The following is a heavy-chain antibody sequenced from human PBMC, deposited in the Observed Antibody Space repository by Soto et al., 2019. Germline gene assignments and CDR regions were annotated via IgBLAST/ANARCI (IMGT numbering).Heavy chain of an antibody. Sequence: QVQLQQWGAGLLKPSETLSLTCAVYGGSFSGYYWSWIRQPPGKGLEWIGEINHSGSTNYNPSLKCRVTISVDTSKNQFSLKLSSVTAADTAVYYCARAVYYGSGSSYGWFDPWGQGTLVTVSS. D-gene: IGHD3-10*01. CDR1: GGSFSGYY. CDR2: INHSGST. CDR3: ARAVYYGSGSSYGWFDP. V-gene: IGHV4-34*01. J-gene: IGHJ5*02.